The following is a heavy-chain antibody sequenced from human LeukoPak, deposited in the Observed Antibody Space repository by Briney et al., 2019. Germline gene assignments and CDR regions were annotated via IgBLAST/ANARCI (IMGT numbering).Heavy chain of an antibody. V-gene: IGHV3-74*01. Sequence: GSLRLSCAASGFTFTSYWMHWVRQAPGKGLVWVSRINNDGSSTNYAASVKGRFTISRDNAKNTLYLQMNSLRAEDTAVYYCAELGITMIGGVWGKGTTVTISS. CDR3: AELGITMIGGV. D-gene: IGHD3-10*02. J-gene: IGHJ6*04. CDR1: GFTFTSYW. CDR2: INNDGSST.